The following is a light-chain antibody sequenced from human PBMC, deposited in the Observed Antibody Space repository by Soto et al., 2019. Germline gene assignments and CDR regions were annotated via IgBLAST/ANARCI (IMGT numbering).Light chain of an antibody. CDR3: QQYGSSPET. Sequence: EIVLTQSPGTLSWSPGERATLSCRASQSVSSSYLAWYQQKPGQAPRLLIYGASSRATGIPDRFSGSGSGTDFTLTISRLEPEDFAVYYCQQYGSSPETFGPGTKVDIK. CDR1: QSVSSSY. CDR2: GAS. V-gene: IGKV3-20*01. J-gene: IGKJ3*01.